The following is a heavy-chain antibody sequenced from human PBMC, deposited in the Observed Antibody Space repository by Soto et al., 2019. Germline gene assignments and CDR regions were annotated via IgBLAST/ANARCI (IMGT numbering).Heavy chain of an antibody. J-gene: IGHJ4*02. CDR3: ARDHPEYGDYVGYFDY. Sequence: QVQLVESGGGVVQPGRSLRLSCAASGFTFSSYGMHWVRQAPGKGLEWVAVIWYDGSNKYYADSVKGRFTISRDNFKNPPYLQMNSLRAEDTAVYYCARDHPEYGDYVGYFDYWGQGTLVTVSS. CDR2: IWYDGSNK. D-gene: IGHD4-17*01. CDR1: GFTFSSYG. V-gene: IGHV3-33*01.